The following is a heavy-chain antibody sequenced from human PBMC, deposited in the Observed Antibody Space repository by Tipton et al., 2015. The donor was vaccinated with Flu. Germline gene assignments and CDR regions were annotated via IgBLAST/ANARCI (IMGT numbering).Heavy chain of an antibody. CDR2: ISWNSATI. CDR3: VRGPGYSASFRSYYFDY. CDR1: GFTFPQYV. D-gene: IGHD5-24*01. J-gene: IGHJ4*02. Sequence: RSLRLSCAASGFTFPQYVMYWVRQSPRRGLEWVSSISWNSATIAYADSVKGRFTISRDNAKSSLYLQMNSLRPEDTAIYFCVRGPGYSASFRSYYFDYWGQGALVAVSS. V-gene: IGHV3-9*01.